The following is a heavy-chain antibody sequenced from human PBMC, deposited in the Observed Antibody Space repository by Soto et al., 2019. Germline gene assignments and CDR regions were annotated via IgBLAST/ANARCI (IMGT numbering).Heavy chain of an antibody. CDR3: ARDRAYSSTWPTRDYYYGMDV. CDR2: TYYRSKWYN. J-gene: IGHJ6*02. Sequence: SQTLSLTCAIFGDSVSSNSAAWNWIRQSPSRGLEWLGRTYYRSKWYNDYAVSVKSRITINPDTSKNQFSLQLNSVTPEDTAVYYCARDRAYSSTWPTRDYYYGMDVWGQGTTVTVSS. D-gene: IGHD6-13*01. CDR1: GDSVSSNSAA. V-gene: IGHV6-1*01.